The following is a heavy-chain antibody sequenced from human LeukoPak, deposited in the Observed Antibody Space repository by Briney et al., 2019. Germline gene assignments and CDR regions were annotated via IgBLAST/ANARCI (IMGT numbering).Heavy chain of an antibody. D-gene: IGHD6-19*01. V-gene: IGHV4-59*01. Sequence: SETLSLTCTVSGGSISSYYWSWIRQPPGKGLECIGYIYYSGSTNYNPSLKSRVTISLDTSKNQFSLKLSSVTAADTAVYYCARAGIAVAGSRYDFDYWGRGTLVTVSS. CDR3: ARAGIAVAGSRYDFDY. CDR2: IYYSGST. CDR1: GGSISSYY. J-gene: IGHJ4*02.